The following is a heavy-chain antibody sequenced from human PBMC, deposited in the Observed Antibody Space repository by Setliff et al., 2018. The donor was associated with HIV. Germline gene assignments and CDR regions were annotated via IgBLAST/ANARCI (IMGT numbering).Heavy chain of an antibody. J-gene: IGHJ3*02. D-gene: IGHD3-22*01. CDR3: TRGLGGFDSTGYYPSGFDI. Sequence: GGSLRLSCTASGFTFGDFGMTWVRQAPGKGLDWVSFIRSKAYGETTEYAASVKGRFTISRDDSKSIAYLQMNSLKTEDTAVYYCTRGLGGFDSTGYYPSGFDIWGQGTMVTVSS. V-gene: IGHV3-49*04. CDR2: IRSKAYGETT. CDR1: GFTFGDFG.